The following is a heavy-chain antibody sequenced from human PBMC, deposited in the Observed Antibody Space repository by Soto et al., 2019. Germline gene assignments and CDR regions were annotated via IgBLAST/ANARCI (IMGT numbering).Heavy chain of an antibody. D-gene: IGHD6-13*01. V-gene: IGHV1-18*01. J-gene: IGHJ6*02. CDR2: ISAYNGNT. CDR1: GYTFSSYG. CDR3: ARWGKIAAAGTGYYYYYGMDV. Sequence: ASVKGSCKASGYTFSSYGISWVRQAPGQGLEWMGWISAYNGNTNYAQKLQGRVTMTTDTSTSTAYMELRSLRSDDTAVYYCARWGKIAAAGTGYYYYYGMDVWGQGTTVTVSS.